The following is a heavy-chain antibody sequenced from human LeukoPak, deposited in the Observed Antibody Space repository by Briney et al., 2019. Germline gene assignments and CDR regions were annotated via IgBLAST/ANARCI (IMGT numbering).Heavy chain of an antibody. J-gene: IGHJ3*02. CDR1: GFTFRSYA. CDR3: AKDQEKGLLGVFDI. Sequence: GGSLRLSCAASGFTFRSYAMSWVRQAPGKGLEWVSGISGGGSTEYADSVKGRFTISRDNTKNTLILQMNSLRAEDTAVYYCAKDQEKGLLGVFDIWGRGTMVTASS. V-gene: IGHV3-23*01. D-gene: IGHD2-15*01. CDR2: ISGGGST.